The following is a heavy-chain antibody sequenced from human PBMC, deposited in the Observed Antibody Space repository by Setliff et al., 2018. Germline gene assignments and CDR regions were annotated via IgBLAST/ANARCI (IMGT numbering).Heavy chain of an antibody. Sequence: GASVKVSCKASGYTFTGYYMHWVRQAPGQGLEWMGTIKPSASGGTTTYAQKFQGRVTMTRDTSINTAFMELTGLTSDDTAVYYCARAPSGTGFYHFFSYMDVWGKGTTVTVSS. CDR3: ARAPSGTGFYHFFSYMDV. J-gene: IGHJ6*03. CDR1: GYTFTGYY. D-gene: IGHD1-7*01. V-gene: IGHV1-46*01. CDR2: IKPSASGGTT.